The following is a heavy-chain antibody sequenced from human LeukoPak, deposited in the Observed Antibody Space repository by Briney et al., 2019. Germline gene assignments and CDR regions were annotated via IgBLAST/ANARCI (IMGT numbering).Heavy chain of an antibody. CDR2: IYPGDSDT. CDR1: GYSFTSYW. Sequence: GESLKISCKGSGYSFTSYWIGWVRQMPGKGLEWMGIIYPGDSDTRYSPSFQGQVTMSADKSINTAYLQWNSLKASDTAMYYCARQYYGSGSLFDIWGQGTMVTVSS. V-gene: IGHV5-51*01. J-gene: IGHJ3*02. CDR3: ARQYYGSGSLFDI. D-gene: IGHD3-10*01.